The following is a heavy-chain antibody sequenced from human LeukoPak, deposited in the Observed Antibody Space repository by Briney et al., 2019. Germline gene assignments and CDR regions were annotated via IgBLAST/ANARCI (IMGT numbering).Heavy chain of an antibody. CDR1: GFTFSSYE. CDR2: ISSSGSTI. Sequence: PGGSLRLSCAASGFTFSSYEMNWVRQAPGKGLEWVSYISSSGSTIYYADSVKGRFTISRDNAKNTLYLQMKSLRAEDTAVYYCARAQYGWFDPWGQGTLVTVSS. CDR3: ARAQYGWFDP. J-gene: IGHJ5*02. D-gene: IGHD3-10*01. V-gene: IGHV3-48*03.